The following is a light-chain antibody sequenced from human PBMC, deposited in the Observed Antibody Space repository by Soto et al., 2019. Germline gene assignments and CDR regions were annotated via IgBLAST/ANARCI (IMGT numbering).Light chain of an antibody. CDR2: GAS. CDR1: QSVSSSY. V-gene: IGKV3-20*01. J-gene: IGKJ2*01. Sequence: EIVLTQSPGTLSLSPGGRAILSCRVSQSVSSSYLAWYQQKPGQAPRLLIYGASSRATGIPDRFSGSGSGTDFTLTISRLEPEDFAVYYCQQYGSSPGYTFGQGTKLEIK. CDR3: QQYGSSPGYT.